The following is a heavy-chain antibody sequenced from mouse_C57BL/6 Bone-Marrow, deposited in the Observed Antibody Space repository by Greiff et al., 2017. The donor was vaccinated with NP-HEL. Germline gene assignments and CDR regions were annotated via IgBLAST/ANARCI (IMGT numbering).Heavy chain of an antibody. V-gene: IGHV5-6*02. Sequence: DVMLVESGGDLVKPGGSLKLSCAASGFTFSSYGMSWVRQTPDKRLEWVATISSGGSYTYYPDSVKGRFTISRDTAKNTLYLQMSSLKSEDTAMYDCARRSWDYAMDYWGQGTSVTVSS. CDR3: ARRSWDYAMDY. CDR1: GFTFSSYG. CDR2: ISSGGSYT. J-gene: IGHJ4*01.